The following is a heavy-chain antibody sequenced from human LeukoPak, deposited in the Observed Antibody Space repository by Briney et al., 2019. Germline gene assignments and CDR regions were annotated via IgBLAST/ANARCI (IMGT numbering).Heavy chain of an antibody. Sequence: GGSLRLSCAASGFTVSSSYMSWVRQAPGKGLEWVSVLYSGGSTHYADSVKGRFTISRDNSKNTLYLQMNSLRAEDTAVYYCARGGSGSHRWFGYFDYWGQGTLVTVSS. CDR1: GFTVSSSY. CDR2: LYSGGST. J-gene: IGHJ4*02. D-gene: IGHD3-10*01. CDR3: ARGGSGSHRWFGYFDY. V-gene: IGHV3-53*01.